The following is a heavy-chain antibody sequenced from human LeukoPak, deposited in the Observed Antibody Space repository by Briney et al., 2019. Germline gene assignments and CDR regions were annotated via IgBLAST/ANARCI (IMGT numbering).Heavy chain of an antibody. J-gene: IGHJ4*02. CDR2: IYSGGGT. CDR3: ARGNSGSYSWIDY. D-gene: IGHD1-26*01. CDR1: GFTVTNHY. Sequence: PGGSLRLSCAASGFTVTNHYMSWVRQAPGKGLEWVSLIYSGGGTYDADSVKGRFTISRDSSENTLYLQMNSLRAEDTAVYYCARGNSGSYSWIDYWGQGTLVTVSS. V-gene: IGHV3-53*01.